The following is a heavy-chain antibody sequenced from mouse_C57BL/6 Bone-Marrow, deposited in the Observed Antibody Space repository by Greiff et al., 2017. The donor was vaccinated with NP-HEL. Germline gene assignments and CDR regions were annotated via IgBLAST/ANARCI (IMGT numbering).Heavy chain of an antibody. Sequence: EVMLVESGAELVKPGASVKLSCTASGFNIKDYYMHWVKQRTEQGLEWIGRIDPEDGETKYAPKFQGKATITADTSSNTAYLQLSSLTSEDTAVYYCARVVLLRDYFDYWGQGTTLTVSS. CDR2: IDPEDGET. V-gene: IGHV14-2*01. D-gene: IGHD1-1*01. CDR3: ARVVLLRDYFDY. J-gene: IGHJ2*01. CDR1: GFNIKDYY.